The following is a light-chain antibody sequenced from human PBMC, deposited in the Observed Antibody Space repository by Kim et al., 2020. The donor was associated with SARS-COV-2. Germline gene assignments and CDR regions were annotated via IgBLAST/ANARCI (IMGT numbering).Light chain of an antibody. J-gene: IGLJ2*01. CDR2: SNG. V-gene: IGLV1-47*01. CDR3: ATWDDSLNGVI. Sequence: GQRVTITCSGSQSNIGSKFVYWYQQFPGKAPKILVYSNGQRPSGVPDRFSASKSGTSAFLAISGLQSEDEADYFCATWDDSLNGVIIGGGTQLTVL. CDR1: QSNIGSKF.